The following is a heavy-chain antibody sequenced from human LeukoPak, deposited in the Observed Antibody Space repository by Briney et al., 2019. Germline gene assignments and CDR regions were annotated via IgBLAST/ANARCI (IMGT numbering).Heavy chain of an antibody. J-gene: IGHJ6*02. CDR2: ISYDETNK. V-gene: IGHV3-30-3*01. D-gene: IGHD3-9*01. Sequence: PGGSLRLSCATSGFTFSTYDMHWVRQAPGKGLEWVAVISYDETNKYYVDSVKGRFTFSRDNSKNTLYLQMNSLRAEDTALYYCASGYYDILTGYYERPMDVWGQGTTVTVSS. CDR1: GFTFSTYD. CDR3: ASGYYDILTGYYERPMDV.